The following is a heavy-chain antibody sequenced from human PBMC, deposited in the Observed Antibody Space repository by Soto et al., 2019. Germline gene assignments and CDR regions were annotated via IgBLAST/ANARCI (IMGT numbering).Heavy chain of an antibody. J-gene: IGHJ4*02. Sequence: ASVKVSCKASGYTFTSYDINWVRQATGQGLEWMGWMNPNSGNTGYAQKFQGRVTMTRNTSISTAYMEPSSLRSEDTAVYYCAREKDSSNPNTFQNWGQGTLVTVSS. CDR1: GYTFTSYD. CDR2: MNPNSGNT. D-gene: IGHD4-4*01. CDR3: AREKDSSNPNTFQN. V-gene: IGHV1-8*01.